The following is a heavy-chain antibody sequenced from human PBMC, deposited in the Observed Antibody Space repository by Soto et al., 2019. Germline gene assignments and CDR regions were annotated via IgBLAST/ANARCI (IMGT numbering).Heavy chain of an antibody. CDR3: ARGTGLSYTYGIDD. CDR1: GASVDSAGYF. D-gene: IGHD5-18*01. V-gene: IGHV4-31*03. CDR2: INYSGST. J-gene: IGHJ1*01. Sequence: SETLSLTCTVSGASVDSAGYFWTWIRQRPGKGLEWIGHINYSGSTDHTPSLRSRLMVSIDTSKNQFSLKLNSVTATDTAIYYCARGTGLSYTYGIDDWGQGTLVTVSS.